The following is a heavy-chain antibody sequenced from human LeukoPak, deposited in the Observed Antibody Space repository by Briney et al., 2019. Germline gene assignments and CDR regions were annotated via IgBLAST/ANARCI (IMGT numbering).Heavy chain of an antibody. CDR3: TTARGTYASGHY. D-gene: IGHD4-17*01. J-gene: IGHJ4*02. Sequence: GGSLRLSCAASGFTFTNTWMNWVRQAPGKGLEWVGLIKNEAYAGTTDYAAPVKGRFSISRDDSKNTLYLQMNSLQTEDSAVYYCTTARGTYASGHYWGQGILVTVSS. CDR2: IKNEAYAGTT. CDR1: GFTFTNTW. V-gene: IGHV3-15*07.